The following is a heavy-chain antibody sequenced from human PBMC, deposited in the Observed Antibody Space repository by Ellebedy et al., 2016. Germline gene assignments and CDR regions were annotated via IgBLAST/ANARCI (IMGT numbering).Heavy chain of an antibody. D-gene: IGHD3-16*01. V-gene: IGHV3-30*03. CDR1: GFTFSSYG. J-gene: IGHJ4*02. CDR2: ISYDGSKK. CDR3: ARDIGDMMTFGGVLDY. Sequence: GGSLRPSCAVSGFTFSSYGMHWVRQAPGKGLEWVAVISYDGSKKYYADSVKGRFTISRDNSKNTLYLQMNSLRAEDTAVVYCARDIGDMMTFGGVLDYWGQGTLVTVSS.